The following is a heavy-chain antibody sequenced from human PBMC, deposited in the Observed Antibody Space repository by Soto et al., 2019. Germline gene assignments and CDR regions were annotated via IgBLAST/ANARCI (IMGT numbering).Heavy chain of an antibody. Sequence: GASVKVSCKASGGTFSSYATSWVRQAPGQGLEWMGGIIPIFGTANYAQKFQGRVTITADESTSTAYMELSSLRSEDTAVYYCAKECIAAKYYYYGMDVWGQGTTVTVSS. J-gene: IGHJ6*02. CDR1: GGTFSSYA. CDR2: IIPIFGTA. D-gene: IGHD6-13*01. V-gene: IGHV1-69*13. CDR3: AKECIAAKYYYYGMDV.